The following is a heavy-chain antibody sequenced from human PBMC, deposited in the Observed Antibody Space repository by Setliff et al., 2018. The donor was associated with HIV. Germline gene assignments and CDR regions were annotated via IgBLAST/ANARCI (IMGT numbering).Heavy chain of an antibody. J-gene: IGHJ5*02. CDR3: TAGHYGPNP. D-gene: IGHD3-10*01. CDR2: ITSDSSVK. CDR1: GFSFSTHD. V-gene: IGHV3-48*03. Sequence: PGGSLRLSCTASGFSFSTHDMNWVRQAPGKGLEWISYITSDSSVKYYADSVKGRFTISRDNAGRSLYLQMHSLKVEDTALYYCTAGHYGPNPWGQGTPVTSPQ.